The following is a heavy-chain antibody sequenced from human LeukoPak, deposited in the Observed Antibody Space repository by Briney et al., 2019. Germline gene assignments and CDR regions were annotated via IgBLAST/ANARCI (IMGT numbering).Heavy chain of an antibody. CDR3: ARAGIPGYCTNVTCSNWLDP. CDR2: IIPMFGTP. J-gene: IGHJ5*02. Sequence: ASVKVSCKTPGDTFTTYAIIWVRQAPGQGLEWMGGIIPMFGTPNYAQRLQGRVTITADKSTKTAYMELSSLRSEDTAVYYCARAGIPGYCTNVTCSNWLDPWGQGTLVTVSS. CDR1: GDTFTTYA. V-gene: IGHV1-69*06. D-gene: IGHD2-8*01.